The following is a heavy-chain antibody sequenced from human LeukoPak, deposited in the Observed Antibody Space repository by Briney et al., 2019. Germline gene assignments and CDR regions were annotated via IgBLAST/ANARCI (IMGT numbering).Heavy chain of an antibody. V-gene: IGHV4-59*01. CDR2: IYYSGST. CDR1: GDSISSYY. CDR3: ARGGAENCGGACYLNWFDP. Sequence: SETLSLTCTVSGDSISSYYWSWIRQPPGKGLEWIGYIYYSGSTKYNPSLKSRVTISVDTSKNQFSLKLNSVTAADTAVYYCARGGAENCGGACYLNWFDPWGQGTLVTVSS. D-gene: IGHD2-21*02. J-gene: IGHJ5*02.